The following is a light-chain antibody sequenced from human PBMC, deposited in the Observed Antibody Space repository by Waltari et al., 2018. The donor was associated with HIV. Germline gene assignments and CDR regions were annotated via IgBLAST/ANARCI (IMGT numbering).Light chain of an antibody. J-gene: IGKJ4*01. V-gene: IGKV4-1*01. CDR2: WAS. CDR1: QSVLFSSNNNNY. CDR3: QQYYTTPLT. Sequence: DIVMTQSPDSLAVSLGERATINCKSSQSVLFSSNNNNYLAWYQQKPGQSPKLLIYWASTRESGVPDRFSGSGSGTDVTLTISSLRAEDVAVYYCQQYYTTPLTFGGGTKVEIK.